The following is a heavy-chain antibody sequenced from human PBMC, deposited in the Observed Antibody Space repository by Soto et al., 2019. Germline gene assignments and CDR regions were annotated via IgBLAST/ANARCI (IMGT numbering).Heavy chain of an antibody. V-gene: IGHV4-38-2*01. CDR1: GYSISSGYY. D-gene: IGHD3-22*01. CDR2: IYHSGST. CDR3: AGGGLITMIVVVITPFDY. J-gene: IGHJ4*02. Sequence: SETLSLTCAVSGYSISSGYYWGWIRQPPGRGLEWIGSIYHSGSTYYNPSLKSRVTISVDTSKNQFSLKLSSVTAADTAVYYCAGGGLITMIVVVITPFDYWGQGTLVTVSS.